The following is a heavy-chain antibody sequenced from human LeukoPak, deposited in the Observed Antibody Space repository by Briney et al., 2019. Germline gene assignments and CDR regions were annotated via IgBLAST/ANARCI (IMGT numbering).Heavy chain of an antibody. Sequence: GGSLRLSCAASGFTFSGYWMSWVRQAPGKGLEWISYIGIDSGNTKYADSVRGRFTISTDKAKNSLYLQMNSLRVEDTAVYYCARDHNYAFDNWGQGTLVSVAS. CDR1: GFTFSGYW. CDR3: ARDHNYAFDN. D-gene: IGHD1-1*01. V-gene: IGHV3-11*06. CDR2: IGIDSGNT. J-gene: IGHJ4*02.